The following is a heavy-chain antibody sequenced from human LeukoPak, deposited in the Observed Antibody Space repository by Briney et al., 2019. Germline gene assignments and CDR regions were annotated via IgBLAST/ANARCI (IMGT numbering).Heavy chain of an antibody. J-gene: IGHJ4*02. D-gene: IGHD2-15*01. CDR2: FSDSGGTI. Sequence: GGSLRLSCVASDFAFNSYAMSWVRQAPGRGLEWVSFFSDSGGTIYFADSVKGRFTISRDNSKNTLYLQMNSLRAEDTAVYYCARGIRVYCSGGSCFPSDYWGQGTLVTVSS. CDR3: ARGIRVYCSGGSCFPSDY. CDR1: DFAFNSYA. V-gene: IGHV3-23*01.